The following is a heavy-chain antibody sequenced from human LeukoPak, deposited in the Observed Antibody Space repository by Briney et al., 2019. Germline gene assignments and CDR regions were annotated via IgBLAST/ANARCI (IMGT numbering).Heavy chain of an antibody. CDR3: ARGGVWFGELFNYYGMDV. CDR2: INPNSGGT. Sequence: ASVKVSCKASGYTFTGYYMHWVRQAPGQGLEWMGRINPNSGGTNYAQKFQGRVTMTRETSISTAYMELSRLRSDDTAVYYCARGGVWFGELFNYYGMDVWGQGTTVTVSS. CDR1: GYTFTGYY. V-gene: IGHV1-2*06. D-gene: IGHD3-10*01. J-gene: IGHJ6*02.